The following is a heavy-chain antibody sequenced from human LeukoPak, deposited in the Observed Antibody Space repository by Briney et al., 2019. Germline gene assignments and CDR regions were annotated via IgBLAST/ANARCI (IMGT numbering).Heavy chain of an antibody. D-gene: IGHD5-24*01. J-gene: IGHJ4*02. CDR3: AREGEDTSGLQFDY. CDR1: GFIFSGYT. V-gene: IGHV3-21*01. Sequence: GGSLRLSCAASGFIFSGYTMNWVRQAPGKGLEWVSSISGSSDYIYYADSVKGRFTISRDKSKNTLYLQMKSLRAEDTAVYYCAREGEDTSGLQFDYWGQGALVTVSS. CDR2: ISGSSDYI.